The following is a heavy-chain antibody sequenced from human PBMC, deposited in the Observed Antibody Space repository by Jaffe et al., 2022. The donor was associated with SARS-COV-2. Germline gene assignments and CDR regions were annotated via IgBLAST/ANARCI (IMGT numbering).Heavy chain of an antibody. J-gene: IGHJ4*02. V-gene: IGHV3-23*04. D-gene: IGHD3-10*01. CDR1: GFTFSSYA. CDR2: ISGSGGST. CDR3: AKDHYGSGSYYIRYYFDY. Sequence: EVQLVESGGGLVQPGGSLRLSCAASGFTFSSYAMSWVRQAPGKGLEWVSAISGSGGSTYYADSVKGRFTISRDNSKNTLYLQMNSLRAEDTAVYYCAKDHYGSGSYYIRYYFDYWGQGTLVTVSS.